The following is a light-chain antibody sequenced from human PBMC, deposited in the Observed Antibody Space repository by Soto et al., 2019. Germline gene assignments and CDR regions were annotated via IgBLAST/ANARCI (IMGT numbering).Light chain of an antibody. Sequence: QSVLTQPASVSGSPGQSITISCTGTSSDVGGYNYVSWYQQLPGKAPKLMIYDVSDRPSGVSNRFSGSKSGNTASLTISGIQAEDEADYYCSSYTSSSLYVFGTGTKLTVL. J-gene: IGLJ1*01. CDR3: SSYTSSSLYV. V-gene: IGLV2-14*01. CDR1: SSDVGGYNY. CDR2: DVS.